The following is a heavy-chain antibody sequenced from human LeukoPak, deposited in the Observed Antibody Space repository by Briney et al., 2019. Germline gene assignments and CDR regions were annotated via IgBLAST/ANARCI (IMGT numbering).Heavy chain of an antibody. CDR2: IWYDGRKI. CDR3: AREAYSYGSTDYYFDL. J-gene: IGHJ2*01. D-gene: IGHD5-18*01. V-gene: IGHV3-33*01. CDR1: GFTFSNYG. Sequence: GKSLRLSCAASGFTFSNYGLHWVRQAPGKGLEWAAVIWYDGRKIYYTDSVKGRFTISKDKSKNTLYLQMNNLRAEDTALYSCAREAYSYGSTDYYFDLWGRGTLVTVSS.